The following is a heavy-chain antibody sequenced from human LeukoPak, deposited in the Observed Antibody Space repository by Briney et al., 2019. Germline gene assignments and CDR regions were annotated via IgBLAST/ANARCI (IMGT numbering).Heavy chain of an antibody. V-gene: IGHV3-23*01. CDR3: ARVELAPFYYYMDV. D-gene: IGHD1-7*01. Sequence: GGSLRLSCAASGFTFSSYAMSWVRQAPGKGLEWVSAISGSGGSTYYADPVRGRFTISRDNSKNTLYLQMNSLRAEDTAVYYCARVELAPFYYYMDVWGKGATVTVSS. CDR2: ISGSGGST. J-gene: IGHJ6*03. CDR1: GFTFSSYA.